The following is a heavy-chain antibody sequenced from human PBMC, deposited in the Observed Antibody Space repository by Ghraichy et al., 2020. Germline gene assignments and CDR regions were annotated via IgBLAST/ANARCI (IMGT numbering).Heavy chain of an antibody. Sequence: SVKVSCKASGGTFSSYAISWVRQAPGQGLEWMGGIIPIFGTANYAQKFQGRVTITADESTSTAYMELSSLRSEDTAVYYCARHYDFWTLGLNWFDPWGQGTLGTVSS. V-gene: IGHV1-69*13. J-gene: IGHJ5*02. CDR1: GGTFSSYA. CDR3: ARHYDFWTLGLNWFDP. CDR2: IIPIFGTA. D-gene: IGHD3-3*01.